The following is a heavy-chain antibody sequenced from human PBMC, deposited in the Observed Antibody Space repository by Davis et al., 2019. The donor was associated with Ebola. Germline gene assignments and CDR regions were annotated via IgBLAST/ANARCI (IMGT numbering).Heavy chain of an antibody. V-gene: IGHV3-30*18. Sequence: GESLKISCAASGFTFSSYGMHWVRQAPGKGLEWVAVISYDGSNKYYADSVKSRFTISRDNSKNTLYLQMNSLRAEDTAVYYCAKDDDEDGYKLYYYYYGMDVWGQGTTVTVSS. D-gene: IGHD5-24*01. CDR1: GFTFSSYG. CDR2: ISYDGSNK. J-gene: IGHJ6*02. CDR3: AKDDDEDGYKLYYYYYGMDV.